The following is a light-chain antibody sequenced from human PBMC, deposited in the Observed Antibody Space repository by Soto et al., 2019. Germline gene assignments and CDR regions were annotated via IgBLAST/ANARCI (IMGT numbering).Light chain of an antibody. CDR1: SSDVGGYNY. J-gene: IGLJ2*01. CDR3: SSFTSTSIVV. CDR2: DVS. Sequence: QSALTQPASVSGSPGQSITIPCTGSSSDVGGYNYVSWYQQYPGKAPKLMIYDVSDRPSGVSNRFSGSKSGNTASLTVSGLQAEDEADYYCSSFTSTSIVVFGGGTKLTVL. V-gene: IGLV2-14*01.